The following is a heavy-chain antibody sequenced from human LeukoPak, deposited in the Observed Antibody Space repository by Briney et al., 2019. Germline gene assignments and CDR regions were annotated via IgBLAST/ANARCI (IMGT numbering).Heavy chain of an antibody. CDR3: TKGGRGTSTGY. Sequence: GGSLRLSCVASGFSFSDAWMSWVRQAPGKGLEWVARVKSKADGGTTDYAAPVKGRFTISRDDSKNTLYLQVNSLKTEDTAVYYCTKGGRGTSTGYWGQGALVTVSS. CDR1: GFSFSDAW. CDR2: VKSKADGGTT. D-gene: IGHD1-26*01. J-gene: IGHJ4*02. V-gene: IGHV3-15*01.